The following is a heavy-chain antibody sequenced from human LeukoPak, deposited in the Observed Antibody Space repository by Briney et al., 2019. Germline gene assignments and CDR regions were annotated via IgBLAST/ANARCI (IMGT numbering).Heavy chain of an antibody. CDR2: IYYSGST. Sequence: SETLSLTCTVSGGSVSSGSYYWSWIRQPPGKGLEWIGYIYYSGSTYYNPSLKSRVTISVDTSKNQFSLKLSSVTAADTAVYYCARDDYGDSRAFDYWGQGTLVTVSS. V-gene: IGHV4-61*01. CDR3: ARDDYGDSRAFDY. CDR1: GGSVSSGSYY. D-gene: IGHD4-17*01. J-gene: IGHJ4*02.